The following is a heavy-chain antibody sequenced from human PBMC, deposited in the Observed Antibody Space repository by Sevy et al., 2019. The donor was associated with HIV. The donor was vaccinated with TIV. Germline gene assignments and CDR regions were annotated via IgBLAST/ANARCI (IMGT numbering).Heavy chain of an antibody. CDR3: ARGPAGYSSSESWFDP. J-gene: IGHJ5*02. D-gene: IGHD6-13*01. V-gene: IGHV4-34*01. CDR2: INHSGST. Sequence: SETLSLTCAVYGGSFSGYYWSWNRQPPGKGLEWIGEINHSGSTNYNPSLKSRVTISVDTSKNQFSLKLSSVTAADTAVYYCARGPAGYSSSESWFDPWGQGTLVTVSS. CDR1: GGSFSGYY.